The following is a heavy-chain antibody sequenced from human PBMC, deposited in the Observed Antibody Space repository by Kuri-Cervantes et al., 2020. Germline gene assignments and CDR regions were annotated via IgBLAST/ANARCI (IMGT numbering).Heavy chain of an antibody. D-gene: IGHD3-10*01. Sequence: GGSLRLSCAASGFTFSSYGMHWVRQAPGKGLEWVAVIWYDGSNKYYADSVKGRFTISRDTSKNTLYLQMNSLRAEDTAVYYCARDLMRFGELLYDNWFDPWGQGTLVTVSS. CDR2: IWYDGSNK. J-gene: IGHJ5*02. CDR3: ARDLMRFGELLYDNWFDP. V-gene: IGHV3-33*08. CDR1: GFTFSSYG.